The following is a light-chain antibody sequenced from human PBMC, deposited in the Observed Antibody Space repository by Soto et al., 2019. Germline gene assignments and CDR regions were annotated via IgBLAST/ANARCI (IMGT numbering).Light chain of an antibody. J-gene: IGLJ6*01. Sequence: QSALTQPASVSGSPGQSITVSCTGTSSDVGGYNYVSWYQQHPGKVPKLMIYEVSFRPSGVSNRFSGSKSGDTASLTISGLQAEDEADYYCSSYTHRRTFLFGSGTKLTV. CDR2: EVS. CDR3: SSYTHRRTFL. V-gene: IGLV2-14*01. CDR1: SSDVGGYNY.